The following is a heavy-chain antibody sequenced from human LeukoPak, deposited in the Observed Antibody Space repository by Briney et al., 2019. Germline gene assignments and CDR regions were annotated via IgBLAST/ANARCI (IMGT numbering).Heavy chain of an antibody. Sequence: SQTLSLTCAVSGGSISSGGYSWSWIRQPPGKGLEWIGCIYYSGSTNYNPSLKSRVTISVDTSKNQFSLKVSSVTAADTAVYYCARHQWLVSYFDYWGQGTLVTVSS. CDR1: GGSISSGGYS. D-gene: IGHD6-19*01. CDR2: IYYSGST. V-gene: IGHV4-30-4*07. J-gene: IGHJ4*02. CDR3: ARHQWLVSYFDY.